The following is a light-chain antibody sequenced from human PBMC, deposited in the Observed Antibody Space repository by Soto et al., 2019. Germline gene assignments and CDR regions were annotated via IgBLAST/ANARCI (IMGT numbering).Light chain of an antibody. J-gene: IGKJ1*01. CDR1: QSVSSY. CDR2: GVS. CDR3: QQYISSPLT. Sequence: EIVLTQSPATLSLSPGERATLSCRASQSVSSYLAWYQQKPGQAPRLLIYGVSSRATGIPDRFSASGSGTDFTLTISRLEPEDFAVYYCQQYISSPLTFGQGTKVDIK. V-gene: IGKV3-20*01.